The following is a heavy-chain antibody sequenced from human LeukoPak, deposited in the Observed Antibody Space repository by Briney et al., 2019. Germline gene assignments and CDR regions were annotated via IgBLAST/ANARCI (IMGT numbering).Heavy chain of an antibody. V-gene: IGHV3-23*01. D-gene: IGHD3-10*01. Sequence: GGSLRLSCAASGFTFSSYAMSWVRQAPGKGLEWVSAISGSGGSTYYADSVKGRFAISRVNSKNTLYLQMNSLRAEDTAVYYCATSPYGSGSYYYFDYWGEGTLVTVSS. CDR1: GFTFSSYA. J-gene: IGHJ4*02. CDR3: ATSPYGSGSYYYFDY. CDR2: ISGSGGST.